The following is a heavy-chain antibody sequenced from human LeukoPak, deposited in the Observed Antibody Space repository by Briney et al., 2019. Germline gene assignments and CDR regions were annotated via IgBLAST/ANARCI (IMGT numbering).Heavy chain of an antibody. J-gene: IGHJ4*02. Sequence: GGSLRLSCSASGFTFSSYTMQWVRQAPGKGLEYVSAMSSNGGSTYYADSVKGRFTISRDNSKNTLYLQMSSLRAEDTAVYYCVKFYAGNGMWGQGTLVTVSS. V-gene: IGHV3-64D*09. CDR1: GFTFSSYT. CDR3: VKFYAGNGM. D-gene: IGHD4-23*01. CDR2: MSSNGGST.